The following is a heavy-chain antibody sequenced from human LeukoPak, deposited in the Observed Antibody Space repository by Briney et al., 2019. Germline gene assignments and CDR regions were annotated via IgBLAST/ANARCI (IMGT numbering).Heavy chain of an antibody. Sequence: PGGSLRLSCAAPGFTFDDYAMHWVRQAPGKGLEWVSGISWNSGSIGYADSVKGRFTISRDNAKNSLYLQMNSLRAEDTALYYCAKDGGDYYDSSGYLDYWGQGTLVTVSS. CDR3: AKDGGDYYDSSGYLDY. CDR1: GFTFDDYA. D-gene: IGHD3-22*01. CDR2: ISWNSGSI. V-gene: IGHV3-9*01. J-gene: IGHJ4*02.